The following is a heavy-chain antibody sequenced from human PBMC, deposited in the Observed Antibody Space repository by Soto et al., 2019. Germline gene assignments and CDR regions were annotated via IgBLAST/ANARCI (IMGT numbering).Heavy chain of an antibody. CDR1: GFTFSSYG. CDR2: IWYDGSNK. V-gene: IGHV3-33*01. D-gene: IGHD3-16*01. CDR3: ARDYVRDYYGMDV. J-gene: IGHJ6*02. Sequence: GSLRLSCAASGFTFSSYGMHWVRQAPGKGLEWVAVIWYDGSNKYYADSVKGRFTISRDNSKNTLYLQMNSLRAEDTAVYYCARDYVRDYYGMDVWGQGTTVTVSS.